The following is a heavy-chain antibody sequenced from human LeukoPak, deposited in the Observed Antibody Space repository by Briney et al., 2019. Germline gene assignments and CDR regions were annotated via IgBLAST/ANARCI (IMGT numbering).Heavy chain of an antibody. D-gene: IGHD1-1*01. CDR3: ARALVQLDQIHWFDP. Sequence: SVKVSCKASGGTFSSYAISWVRQAPGQGLEWMGGIIPIFGTANYAQKFQGRVTITADESTGTAYMELSSLRSEDTAVYYCARALVQLDQIHWFDPWGQGTLVTVSS. J-gene: IGHJ5*02. CDR2: IIPIFGTA. CDR1: GGTFSSYA. V-gene: IGHV1-69*13.